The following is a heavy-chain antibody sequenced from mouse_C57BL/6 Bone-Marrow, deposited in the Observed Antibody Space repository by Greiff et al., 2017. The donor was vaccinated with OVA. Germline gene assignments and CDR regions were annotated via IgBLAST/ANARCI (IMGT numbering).Heavy chain of an antibody. Sequence: EVQLVESGGGLVQPGGSLSLSCAASGFTFTDYYMSWVRQPPGKALEWLGFIRHKANGYTTEYSASVKGRFTISRDNSQCILYLQMNARRAEDDATYYCARSSYCSSYKAMDYWGQGTSVTVSS. CDR2: IRHKANGYTT. CDR1: GFTFTDYY. J-gene: IGHJ4*01. CDR3: ARSSYCSSYKAMDY. D-gene: IGHD1-1*01. V-gene: IGHV7-3*01.